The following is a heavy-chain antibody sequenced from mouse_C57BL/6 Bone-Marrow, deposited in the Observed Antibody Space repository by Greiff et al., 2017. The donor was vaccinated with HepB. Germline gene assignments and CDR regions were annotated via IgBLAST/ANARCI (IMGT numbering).Heavy chain of an antibody. J-gene: IGHJ2*01. CDR3: VTYWFDY. CDR2: IRSKSNNYAT. D-gene: IGHD4-1*01. Sequence: EVKLQESGGGLVQPKGSLKLSCAASGFTFNTYAMNWVRQAPGKGLEWVARIRSKSNNYATYYADSVKDRFTISRDDSESMLYLQMNNVKTEDTAMYYCVTYWFDYWGQGTTLTVSS. V-gene: IGHV10-1*01. CDR1: GFTFNTYA.